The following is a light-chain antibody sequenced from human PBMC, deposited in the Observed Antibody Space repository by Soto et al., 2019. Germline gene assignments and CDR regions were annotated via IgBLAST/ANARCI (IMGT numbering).Light chain of an antibody. CDR2: GAS. Sequence: EVGMTQSPDTLSVSPGERATLSCRASQSVSSNLAWYQQKLGQAPRLLIYGASTRATGISARISGSGSGTEFTLTISSLQSEDFAIYYCQQYNNWPRTFGQGTKVDIK. J-gene: IGKJ1*01. V-gene: IGKV3-15*01. CDR3: QQYNNWPRT. CDR1: QSVSSN.